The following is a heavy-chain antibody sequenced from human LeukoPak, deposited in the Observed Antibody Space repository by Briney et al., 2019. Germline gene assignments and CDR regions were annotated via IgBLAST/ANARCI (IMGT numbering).Heavy chain of an antibody. V-gene: IGHV3-53*01. D-gene: IGHD2-15*01. Sequence: GGSLRLSCAASGFTVSSNYMSWVRQAPGKGLEWVSVIYSGGSTYYADSVKGRFTVSRGNSKNTLFLQMNSLTAEDTAVYYCAKSPKYCSGSSCYSWGQGTLVTVSS. J-gene: IGHJ4*02. CDR2: IYSGGST. CDR1: GFTVSSNY. CDR3: AKSPKYCSGSSCYS.